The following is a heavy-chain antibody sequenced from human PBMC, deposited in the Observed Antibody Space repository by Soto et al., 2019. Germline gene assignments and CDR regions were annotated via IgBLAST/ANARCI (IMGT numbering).Heavy chain of an antibody. V-gene: IGHV4-59*01. CDR2: IYYSGST. CDR1: GGSISSYY. CDR3: AREGWDYGGNSGLFDY. Sequence: SETLSLTCTVSGGSISSYYWSWIRQPPGEGLEWIGYIYYSGSTNYNPSLKSRVTISVDTSKNQFSLRLSSVTAADTAVYYCAREGWDYGGNSGLFDYWGQGTLVTVSS. J-gene: IGHJ4*02. D-gene: IGHD4-17*01.